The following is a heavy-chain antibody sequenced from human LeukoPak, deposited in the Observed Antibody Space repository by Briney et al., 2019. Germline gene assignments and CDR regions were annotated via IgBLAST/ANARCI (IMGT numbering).Heavy chain of an antibody. J-gene: IGHJ4*02. V-gene: IGHV4-34*01. D-gene: IGHD3-10*01. Sequence: SETLSLTCAVYGGSFSGYYWSWTRQPPGKGLEWIGEINHSGSTNYNPSLKSRVTISVDTSKNQFSLKLSSVTAADTAVYYCARGQSLGELALCDFDYWGQGTLVTVSS. CDR3: ARGQSLGELALCDFDY. CDR2: INHSGST. CDR1: GGSFSGYY.